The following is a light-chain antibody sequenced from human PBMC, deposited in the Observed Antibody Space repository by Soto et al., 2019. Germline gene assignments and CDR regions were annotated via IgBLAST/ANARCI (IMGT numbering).Light chain of an antibody. CDR2: DAS. Sequence: EIVLTQSPGTQSLSPGETATLSCRASQSVGSNNLAWYHQKPGQTPSLLIYDASSRATGIPDRFSGSGSGTDFTLTISRLEPEDFAVYYCQQYANSITFGQGTRLEIE. CDR3: QQYANSIT. CDR1: QSVGSNN. V-gene: IGKV3-20*01. J-gene: IGKJ5*01.